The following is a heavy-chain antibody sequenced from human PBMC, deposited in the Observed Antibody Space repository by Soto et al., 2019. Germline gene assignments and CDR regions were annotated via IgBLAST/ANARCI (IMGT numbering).Heavy chain of an antibody. V-gene: IGHV3-30*18. CDR1: GFTFSSYN. CDR3: AKAPAGIAVFDY. D-gene: IGHD6-19*01. Sequence: QVRLVESGGGVVQPGTSLRLSCAASGFTFSSYNMHWVRQAPGKGLEWVAIISYDGSNKNNADSVKGRFTISRDNSKNTLYLQMNSLRPEDTAVFYCAKAPAGIAVFDYWGQGTLVTVSS. J-gene: IGHJ4*02. CDR2: ISYDGSNK.